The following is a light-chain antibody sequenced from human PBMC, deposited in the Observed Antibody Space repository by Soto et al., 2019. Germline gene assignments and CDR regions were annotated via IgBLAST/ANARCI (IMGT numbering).Light chain of an antibody. CDR1: QSVGSY. CDR3: QQRSNWPPLT. V-gene: IGKV3-11*02. Sequence: EIEVTQSPATLSLTPGERATLSCRTSQSVGSYLAWYQKKPGQAPRLLIYDASNRATGIPAGLSGGGSGRDFTLTISSLEPEDFAVYYCQQRSNWPPLTVGGGTSVEI. J-gene: IGKJ4*01. CDR2: DAS.